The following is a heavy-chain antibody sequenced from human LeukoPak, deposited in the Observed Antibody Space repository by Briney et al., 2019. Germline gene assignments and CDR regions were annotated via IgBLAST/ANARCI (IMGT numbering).Heavy chain of an antibody. CDR3: ARASSRPYSSSWYSDY. V-gene: IGHV3-7*01. J-gene: IGHJ4*02. D-gene: IGHD6-13*01. Sequence: GGSLRLSCAASGFTFSSYWMSWVRQAPGKGLEWVANIKQDESEKYYVDSVKGRFTISRDNAKNSLYLQMNSLRAEDTAVYYCARASSRPYSSSWYSDYWGQGTLVTVSS. CDR2: IKQDESEK. CDR1: GFTFSSYW.